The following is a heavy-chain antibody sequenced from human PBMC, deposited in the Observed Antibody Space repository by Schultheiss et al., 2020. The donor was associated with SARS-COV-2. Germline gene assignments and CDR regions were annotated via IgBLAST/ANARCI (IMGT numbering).Heavy chain of an antibody. Sequence: ASVKVSCKASGYTFTGYYMHWVRQAPGQGLEWMGRINPNSGGTNYAQKFQGRVTMTRDTSISTAYMELSRLRSDDTAVYYCARDSITIFGVVTKFDYWGQGTLVTVSS. V-gene: IGHV1-2*06. CDR1: GYTFTGYY. D-gene: IGHD3-3*01. J-gene: IGHJ4*02. CDR3: ARDSITIFGVVTKFDY. CDR2: INPNSGGT.